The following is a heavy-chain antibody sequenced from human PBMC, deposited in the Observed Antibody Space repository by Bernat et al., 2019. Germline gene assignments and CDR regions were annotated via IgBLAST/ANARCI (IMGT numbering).Heavy chain of an antibody. D-gene: IGHD3-16*01. J-gene: IGHJ5*02. Sequence: QVQLVESGGGVVQPGRSLRLSCVASGFNFSNYEMYWVRQTPGKGLEWVAFISDDGNDKYDADSVRGRFTISRDNSKNRLYLQMSSLRTEETAVYYCARALGWIDPWGQGTLVTVSS. CDR1: GFNFSNYE. V-gene: IGHV3-30*13. CDR3: ARALGWIDP. CDR2: ISDDGNDK.